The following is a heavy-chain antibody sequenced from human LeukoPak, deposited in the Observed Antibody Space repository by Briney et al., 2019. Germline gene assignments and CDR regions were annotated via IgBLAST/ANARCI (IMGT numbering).Heavy chain of an antibody. CDR3: AKREYDSSAYPMYPIDY. D-gene: IGHD3-22*01. V-gene: IGHV3-23*01. CDR1: GITFRDYA. CDR2: ISGSGGTT. J-gene: IGHJ4*02. Sequence: GGSLRLSCAVSGITFRDYAMTWVRQAPGKGLEWVSVISGSGGTTYYADSVEGRFVMSRDNSKNTIYLQMNSLRTDDSAVYYCAKREYDSSAYPMYPIDYWGQGTLVTVSA.